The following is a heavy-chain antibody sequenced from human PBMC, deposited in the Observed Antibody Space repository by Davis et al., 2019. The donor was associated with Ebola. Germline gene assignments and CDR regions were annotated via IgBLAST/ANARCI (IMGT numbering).Heavy chain of an antibody. J-gene: IGHJ4*02. V-gene: IGHV1-69*04. Sequence: AASVKVSCKASGGTFSSYAISWVRQAPGQGLEWMGRIIPILGIANYAQKFQGRVTITADKSTSTAYMELSSLRSEDTAVYYCARDNCSGGSCHSNFGYWGQGTLVTVSS. CDR2: IIPILGIA. D-gene: IGHD2-15*01. CDR1: GGTFSSYA. CDR3: ARDNCSGGSCHSNFGY.